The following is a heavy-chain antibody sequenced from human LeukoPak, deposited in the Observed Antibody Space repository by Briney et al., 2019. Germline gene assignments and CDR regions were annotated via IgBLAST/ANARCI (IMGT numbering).Heavy chain of an antibody. Sequence: KPSETLSLTCTVSGGSISSYYWSWNRQPPGKGLEWVGYIYYSGSTNYNPSLKSRVTISVDTSKNQFSLKLSSVTAADTAVYYCASSDGSGWYFDLWGRGTLVTVSS. CDR3: ASSDGSGWYFDL. J-gene: IGHJ2*01. D-gene: IGHD5-24*01. CDR2: IYYSGST. V-gene: IGHV4-59*01. CDR1: GGSISSYY.